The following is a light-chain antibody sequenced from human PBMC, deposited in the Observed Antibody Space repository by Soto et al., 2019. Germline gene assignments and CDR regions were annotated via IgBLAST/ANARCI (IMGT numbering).Light chain of an antibody. V-gene: IGKV3-20*01. J-gene: IGKJ2*01. CDR1: QSVSSNY. CDR2: GVS. CDR3: QQYGSSQYT. Sequence: EIVLTQSPGTLSLSPGERATLSCRASQSVSSNYLAWYQQRPGQAPRLLMYGVSSRATGTPDRFSGSGSGTDFILTISRLERADFAVYYCQQYGSSQYTFGQGTKLEIK.